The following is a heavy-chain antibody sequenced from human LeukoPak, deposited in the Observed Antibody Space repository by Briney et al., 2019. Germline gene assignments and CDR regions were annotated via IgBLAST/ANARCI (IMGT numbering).Heavy chain of an antibody. D-gene: IGHD4-17*01. CDR2: ISYDGSNK. Sequence: GGSLRLSCAASGFTFSSYGMHWVRQAPGKGLEWVAVISYDGSNKYYADSVKGRFTISRDNSKNTLYLQMSSLRAEDTAVYYCAKADDYGGYFDYWGQGTLVTVSS. J-gene: IGHJ4*02. CDR1: GFTFSSYG. CDR3: AKADDYGGYFDY. V-gene: IGHV3-30*18.